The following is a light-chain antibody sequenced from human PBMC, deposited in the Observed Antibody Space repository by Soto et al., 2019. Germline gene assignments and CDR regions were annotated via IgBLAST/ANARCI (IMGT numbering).Light chain of an antibody. CDR2: EVS. CDR3: SSYGDSNNYVV. Sequence: QSALTQPPSASGSPGQSVTISCTGTSSDVGGYNYVSWYQQHPGTAPKLMIYEVSRRPSGVPGRFSGSKSGNTASLTVSGLQPEDEGDYYCSSYGDSNNYVVFGGGTKVTVL. J-gene: IGLJ2*01. V-gene: IGLV2-8*01. CDR1: SSDVGGYNY.